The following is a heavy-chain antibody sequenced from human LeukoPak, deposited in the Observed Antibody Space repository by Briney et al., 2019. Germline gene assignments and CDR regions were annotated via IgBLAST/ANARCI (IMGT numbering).Heavy chain of an antibody. CDR1: AFSVSNHY. V-gene: IGHV3-53*01. J-gene: IGHJ6*02. D-gene: IGHD6-13*01. CDR2: IFRGGTT. Sequence: PGGSLRLSCAASAFSVSNHYMHWLRQTPGEGLVWVSVIFRGGTTYYADSVKGRFTISRDSSKNTLSLQMNSLRAEDTAVYYCARDKQGRYGMDVWGQGTTVTVSS. CDR3: ARDKQGRYGMDV.